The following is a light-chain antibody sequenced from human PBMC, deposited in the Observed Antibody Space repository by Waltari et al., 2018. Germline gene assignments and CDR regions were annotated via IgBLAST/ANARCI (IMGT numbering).Light chain of an antibody. V-gene: IGKV1-39*01. CDR2: SAS. CDR1: QTISNF. CDR3: QQSYISPFT. J-gene: IGKJ3*01. Sequence: DIQLTQSPSSLSASVGDRVTITCRASQTISNFLNWYQQKPGKAPKFLIYSASSLQSGVPSRFSGRRSGTDFTLTITSLQPEDFAVYYCQQSYISPFTFGPGTKVDVK.